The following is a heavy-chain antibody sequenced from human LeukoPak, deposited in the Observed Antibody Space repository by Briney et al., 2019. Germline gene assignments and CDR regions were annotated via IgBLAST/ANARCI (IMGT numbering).Heavy chain of an antibody. CDR2: IIPIFGTA. D-gene: IGHD3-22*01. CDR1: GGTFSSYA. Sequence: SVKVSCKASGGTFSSYAISWARQAPGQGLEWMGGIIPIFGTANYAQKFQGRVTITADESTSTAYMELSSLRSEDTAVYYCAMRHHVPTMIVVHYGIDVWGQGTTVTVSS. CDR3: AMRHHVPTMIVVHYGIDV. V-gene: IGHV1-69*13. J-gene: IGHJ6*02.